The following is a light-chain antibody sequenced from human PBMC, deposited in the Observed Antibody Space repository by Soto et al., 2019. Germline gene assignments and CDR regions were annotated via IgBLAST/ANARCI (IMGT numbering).Light chain of an antibody. Sequence: IILKQSAGTLSLSPRERVTLSCRASQSVTTRLAWYQHKPGQAPTLLMSGASNRASGVPVRFSGSGSGTDFTLTITRLEPEDFALYYCQQYGGSPITFGLGTRLEI. V-gene: IGKV3-20*01. J-gene: IGKJ5*01. CDR1: QSVTTR. CDR2: GAS. CDR3: QQYGGSPIT.